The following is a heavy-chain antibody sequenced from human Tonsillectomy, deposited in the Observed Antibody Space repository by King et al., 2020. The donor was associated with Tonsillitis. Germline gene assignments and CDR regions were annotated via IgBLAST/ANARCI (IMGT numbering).Heavy chain of an antibody. CDR1: GFTFSSYA. D-gene: IGHD3-10*01. CDR2: ISGSGGSR. CDR3: AKDSKSITMVRGVPNWYFDL. V-gene: IGHV3-23*04. Sequence: VQLVESGGGLVQPGGSLRLSCAASGFTFSSYAMSWVRQAPGKGLEWVSGISGSGGSRYYADSVKGRFTISRDNSKNTLYLQMNSLRVEDTAPYYCAKDSKSITMVRGVPNWYFDLWGRGTLVTVSS. J-gene: IGHJ2*01.